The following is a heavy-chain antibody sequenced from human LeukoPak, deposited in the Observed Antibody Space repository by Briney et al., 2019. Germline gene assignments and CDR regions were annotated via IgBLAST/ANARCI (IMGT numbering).Heavy chain of an antibody. V-gene: IGHV1-18*01. Sequence: ASVKVSCKASGYTFTSYGISWVRQAPGQGLEWMEWISAYNGNTNYAQKLHGRVTMTTDTSTSTAYMELRSLRSDDTAVYYCARDGSTVTTPGYWGQGTLVTVSS. D-gene: IGHD4-17*01. CDR2: ISAYNGNT. CDR1: GYTFTSYG. J-gene: IGHJ4*02. CDR3: ARDGSTVTTPGY.